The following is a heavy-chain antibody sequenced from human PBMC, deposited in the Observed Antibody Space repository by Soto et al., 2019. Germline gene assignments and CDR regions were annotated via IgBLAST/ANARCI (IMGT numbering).Heavy chain of an antibody. D-gene: IGHD4-4*01. CDR1: GFTFSSYG. V-gene: IGHV3-30*18. CDR2: ISYDGSNK. J-gene: IGHJ6*02. Sequence: GGSLRLSCAASGFTFSSYGMHWVRQAPGKGLEWVAVISYDGSNKYYADSVKGRFTISRDNSKNTLYLQMNSLRAEDTAVYYCAKVGSMTTVVYYGMDVWGQGTTVTVSS. CDR3: AKVGSMTTVVYYGMDV.